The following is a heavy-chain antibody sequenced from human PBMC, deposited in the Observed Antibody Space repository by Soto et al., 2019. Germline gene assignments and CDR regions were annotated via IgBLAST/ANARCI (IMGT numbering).Heavy chain of an antibody. V-gene: IGHV3-48*02. J-gene: IGHJ6*02. CDR2: ITTTSSTM. Sequence: PGGSLRLSCTPSGFIFSDYSMNWVRQAPGKGLEWISYITTTSSTMYYADSVKGRFTISRDNAKNSLYLQMNSLRDEDTAVYYCARDSSGRQYYGMDVWGQGTTVTVPS. D-gene: IGHD3-22*01. CDR3: ARDSSGRQYYGMDV. CDR1: GFIFSDYS.